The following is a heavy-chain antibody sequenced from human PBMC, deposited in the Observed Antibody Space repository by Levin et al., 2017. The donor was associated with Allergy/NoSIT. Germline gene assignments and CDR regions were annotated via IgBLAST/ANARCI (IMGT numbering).Heavy chain of an antibody. Sequence: PGGSLRLSCAASGFIFSNSAMSWVRQAPGKGLEWVSSINADASLTFYADSVKGRFTIYRDNSKSTVYLQMNSLRADDTAIYFCAKDPGGGSTFDYWGQGTLVTVSS. CDR2: INADASLT. V-gene: IGHV3-23*01. CDR3: AKDPGGGSTFDY. J-gene: IGHJ4*02. D-gene: IGHD3-16*01. CDR1: GFIFSNSA.